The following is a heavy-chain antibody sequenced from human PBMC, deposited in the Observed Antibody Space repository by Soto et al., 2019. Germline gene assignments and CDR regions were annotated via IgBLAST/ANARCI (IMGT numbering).Heavy chain of an antibody. D-gene: IGHD6-19*01. Sequence: PGGSLRLSCSASGFTFSSYAIHWVRQAPGKGLEYVSSISTNGGSTHYADSVKGRVTITRDTSASTAYMELSSLRSEDTAVYYCARAVAVAADFDYWGQGTLVTVSS. CDR3: ARAVAVAADFDY. V-gene: IGHV3-64*04. CDR1: GFTFSSYA. CDR2: ISTNGGST. J-gene: IGHJ4*02.